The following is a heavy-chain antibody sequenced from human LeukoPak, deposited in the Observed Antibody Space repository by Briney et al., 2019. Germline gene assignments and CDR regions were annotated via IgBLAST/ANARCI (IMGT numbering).Heavy chain of an antibody. CDR2: IYYSGST. J-gene: IGHJ5*02. CDR3: ARSAPRYCSSTSCYGGLLEFDP. D-gene: IGHD2-2*01. V-gene: IGHV4-39*01. CDR1: GGSISSTTYY. Sequence: SETLSLTCTVAGGSISSTTYYLGWIRQLPGKGPEWIGSIYYSGSTYYNPSLKSRVTISVDTSKNQFSLKLTSVTAADTAVYYCARSAPRYCSSTSCYGGLLEFDPWGQGTLVTVSS.